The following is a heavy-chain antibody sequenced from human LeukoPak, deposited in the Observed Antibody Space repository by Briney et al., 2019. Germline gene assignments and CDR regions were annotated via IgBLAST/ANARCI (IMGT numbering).Heavy chain of an antibody. Sequence: SETLSLTCTVSGGSISSYYWSWLRQPPGEGLEWIGYIYYSGSTNYNPSLKSRVTISVDTSKNQFSLKLSSVTAADTAVYYCARDSSGNSDAFDIWGQGTMVTVSS. CDR1: GGSISSYY. J-gene: IGHJ3*02. CDR2: IYYSGST. CDR3: ARDSSGNSDAFDI. V-gene: IGHV4-59*01. D-gene: IGHD3-10*01.